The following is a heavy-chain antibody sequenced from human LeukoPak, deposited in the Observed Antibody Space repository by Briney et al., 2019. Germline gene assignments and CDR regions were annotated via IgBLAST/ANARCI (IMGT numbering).Heavy chain of an antibody. J-gene: IGHJ3*02. V-gene: IGHV1-46*01. CDR2: INPSGGST. Sequence: ASVKLSCKASGYTFTSYYMHWVRQAPGQGLEWMGIINPSGGSTSYAQKFQGRVTMTRDTSTSTVYMELSSLRSEDTAVYYCAKTNRGGVGASRYAFDIWGQGTMVTVSS. CDR3: AKTNRGGVGASRYAFDI. CDR1: GYTFTSYY. D-gene: IGHD1-26*01.